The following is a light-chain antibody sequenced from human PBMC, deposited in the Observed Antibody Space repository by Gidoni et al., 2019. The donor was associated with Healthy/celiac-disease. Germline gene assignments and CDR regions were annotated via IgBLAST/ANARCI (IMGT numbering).Light chain of an antibody. CDR3: QQLNSYSLT. CDR1: KGISSY. V-gene: IGKV1-9*01. CDR2: AAS. J-gene: IGKJ4*01. Sequence: DIQLTQPPSFLSASVGDRVTITCRASKGISSYLAWYQQKPGKAPKLLIYAASTLQSGVPSRFSGSGSGTEFTLTISSLQPEDFATYYCQQLNSYSLTFXGXTKVEIK.